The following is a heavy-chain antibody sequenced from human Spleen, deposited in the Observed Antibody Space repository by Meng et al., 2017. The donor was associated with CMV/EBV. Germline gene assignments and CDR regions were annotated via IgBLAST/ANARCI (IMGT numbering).Heavy chain of an antibody. CDR2: ISGKSGSK. J-gene: IGHJ4*02. CDR1: SSYD. V-gene: IGHV3-23*01. CDR3: AKDQGIVVVVAATEPGY. Sequence: SSYDMSWVRQAPGRGLEWVSAISGKSGSKYYADCVKERFNISRDNSKNTLYLQMNSLRAEDTAVYYCAKDQGIVVVVAATEPGYWGQGTLVTVSS. D-gene: IGHD2-15*01.